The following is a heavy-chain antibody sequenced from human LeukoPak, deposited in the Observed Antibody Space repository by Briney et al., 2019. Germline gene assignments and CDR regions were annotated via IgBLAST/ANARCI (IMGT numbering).Heavy chain of an antibody. J-gene: IGHJ6*03. CDR1: GYTFTGYY. V-gene: IGHV7-4-1*02. Sequence: GASVKVSCKASGYTFTGYYIHWVRQAPGQGLEWMRWINTDTGNPTYAQGFTGRFAFSLDTSVSTAYLQISSLKAEDTAVYYCARVSGSSSKYYYYMDVWGKGTTVTVSS. CDR2: INTDTGNP. D-gene: IGHD6-6*01. CDR3: ARVSGSSSKYYYYMDV.